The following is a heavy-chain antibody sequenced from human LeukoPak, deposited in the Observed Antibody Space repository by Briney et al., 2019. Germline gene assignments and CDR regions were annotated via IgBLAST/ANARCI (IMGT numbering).Heavy chain of an antibody. CDR1: GYTFTGYY. CDR3: AREQLGMGVYYFDY. Sequence: ASVKVSCKASGYTFTGYYMHWVRQAPGQGLEWMGWINPNSGGTNYAQKFQGRVTMTRDTSISTAYMELSRLRSDDTAVYYCAREQLGMGVYYFDYWGQGTLVTVSS. V-gene: IGHV1-2*02. D-gene: IGHD6-6*01. CDR2: INPNSGGT. J-gene: IGHJ4*02.